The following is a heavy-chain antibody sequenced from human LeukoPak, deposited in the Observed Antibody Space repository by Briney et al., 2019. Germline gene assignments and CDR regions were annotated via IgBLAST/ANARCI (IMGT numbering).Heavy chain of an antibody. V-gene: IGHV1-18*01. D-gene: IGHD5-12*01. Sequence: ASVKVSCKASGYTFTSYGISWVRRAPGQGLEWMGWISAYNGNTNYAQKLQGRVTMTTDTSTSTAYMELRSLRSDDTAVYYCARVAASTYIKYSGYDFWYFDYWGQGTLVTVSS. J-gene: IGHJ4*02. CDR2: ISAYNGNT. CDR3: ARVAASTYIKYSGYDFWYFDY. CDR1: GYTFTSYG.